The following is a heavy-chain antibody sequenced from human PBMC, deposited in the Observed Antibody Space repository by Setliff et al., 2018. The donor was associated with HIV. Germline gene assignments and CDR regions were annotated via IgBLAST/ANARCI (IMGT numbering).Heavy chain of an antibody. CDR1: GGSIRSSSYY. Sequence: PSETLSLTCNVSGGSIRSSSYYWGWIRQPPGKGLEWIGTIYYRGSTYYNPSPKSRVTISLDTSKNQFSLKLTSVTAADTAVYYCARHYGAVKSVVTVVAKYFPHWGQGTLVTVSS. D-gene: IGHD2-21*02. CDR3: ARHYGAVKSVVTVVAKYFPH. V-gene: IGHV4-39*01. CDR2: IYYRGST. J-gene: IGHJ1*01.